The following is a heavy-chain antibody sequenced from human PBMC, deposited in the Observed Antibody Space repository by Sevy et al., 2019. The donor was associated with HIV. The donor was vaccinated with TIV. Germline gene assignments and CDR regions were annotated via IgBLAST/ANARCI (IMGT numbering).Heavy chain of an antibody. CDR2: ISGSGGST. CDR3: AKGLGSVVTTGFDY. J-gene: IGHJ4*02. D-gene: IGHD3-22*01. CDR1: GFTFSSYA. V-gene: IGHV3-23*01. Sequence: GGSLRLSCAASGFTFSSYAMSWVRHAPGKGLEWVSAISGSGGSTYYADSVKGRFTISRDNSKNTLYLQMNSLRAEDTAVYYCAKGLGSVVTTGFDYWGQGTLVTVSS.